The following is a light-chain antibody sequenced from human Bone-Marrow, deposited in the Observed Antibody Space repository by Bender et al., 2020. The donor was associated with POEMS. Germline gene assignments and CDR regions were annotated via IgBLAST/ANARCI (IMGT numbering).Light chain of an antibody. CDR1: SSAFGAYDY. J-gene: IGLJ2*01. Sequence: QSALTQPASVSGSPGQSITISCSGTSSAFGAYDYVSWYQQHPGKAPKLMIYDVTNRPSGVSNRFSGSKSGNTASLTISGLQAEDEADYYCTSFTSTSALVLFGGGTKLTVL. CDR3: TSFTSTSALVL. CDR2: DVT. V-gene: IGLV2-14*03.